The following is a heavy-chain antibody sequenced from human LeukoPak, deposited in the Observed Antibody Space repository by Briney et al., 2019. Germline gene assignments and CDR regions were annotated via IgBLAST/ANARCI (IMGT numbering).Heavy chain of an antibody. V-gene: IGHV3-7*05. J-gene: IGHJ4*02. CDR3: ANEVRPNDY. CDR2: IHEDGSDK. D-gene: IGHD1-1*01. CDR1: GFTFSSYW. Sequence: PGGSLRLSCVVSGFTFSSYWMNWVRQAPGKGLEWVANIHEDGSDKYYVDSVKGRFTISRDNAKNSLFLQMNSLRAEDTALYYCANEVRPNDYWGQGTLVTVSS.